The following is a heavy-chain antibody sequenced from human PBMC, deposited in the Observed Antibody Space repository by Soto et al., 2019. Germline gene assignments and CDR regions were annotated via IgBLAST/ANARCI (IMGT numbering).Heavy chain of an antibody. Sequence: QVQLVQSGAEVKKPGSSVKVSCKASGGTFSSYTISWVRQAPGQGLEWMGRIIPILGIANYAQKFQGRVTITADKSTSTAYMELSSLRSEDKAVSYCARGEGATLVVAYWGQGTLVTVSS. D-gene: IGHD1-26*01. CDR2: IIPILGIA. CDR1: GGTFSSYT. J-gene: IGHJ4*02. CDR3: ARGEGATLVVAY. V-gene: IGHV1-69*02.